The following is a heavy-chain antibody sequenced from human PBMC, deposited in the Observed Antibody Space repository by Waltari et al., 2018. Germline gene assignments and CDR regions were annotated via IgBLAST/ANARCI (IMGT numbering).Heavy chain of an antibody. CDR3: ALDRGALWMDV. V-gene: IGHV1-46*01. CDR2: INPSGGRT. CDR1: EYTFTSSY. D-gene: IGHD2-21*01. Sequence: QVQLVQSGAEVKKPGASVKISCKTSEYTFTSSYLHWVRQAPGQGLEWMGIINPSGGRTIYEQKVQGRVTMTRDTSTSTVYMELSSLRSEDTAVYYCALDRGALWMDVWGQGTTVTVSS. J-gene: IGHJ6*02.